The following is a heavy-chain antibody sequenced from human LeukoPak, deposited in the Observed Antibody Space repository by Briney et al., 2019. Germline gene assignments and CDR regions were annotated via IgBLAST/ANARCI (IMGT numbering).Heavy chain of an antibody. D-gene: IGHD3-10*01. V-gene: IGHV4-34*01. CDR2: INHSGST. CDR1: GGSFSGYY. CDR3: ARVGYYGSGRLDI. Sequence: SETLSLTCAVYGGSFSGYYWSWIRQPPRKGLEWIGEINHSGSTNYNPSLKSRVTISVDTSKNQFSLKLSSVTAADTAVYYCARVGYYGSGRLDIWGQGTMVTVSS. J-gene: IGHJ3*02.